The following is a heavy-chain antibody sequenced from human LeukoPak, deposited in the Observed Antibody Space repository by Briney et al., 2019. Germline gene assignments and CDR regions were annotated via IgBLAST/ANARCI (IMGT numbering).Heavy chain of an antibody. CDR2: ISSSSSYI. V-gene: IGHV3-21*01. CDR1: GFTFSSYS. J-gene: IGHJ4*02. CDR3: ARDLGEMATIFDY. Sequence: GGSLRLSCAASGFTFSSYSVNWVRQAPGKGLEWVSSISSSSSYIYYADSVKGRFTISRDTSSNSLYLQMNSLRAEDTAVYYCARDLGEMATIFDYWGQGTLVTVSS. D-gene: IGHD5-24*01.